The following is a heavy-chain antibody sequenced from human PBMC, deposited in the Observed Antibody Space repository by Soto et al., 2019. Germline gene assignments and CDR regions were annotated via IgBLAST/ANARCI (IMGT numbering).Heavy chain of an antibody. CDR2: ISYDGSNK. J-gene: IGHJ5*02. CDR3: AKDVLGYCSGGSCYSGPRFDP. V-gene: IGHV3-30*18. CDR1: GFTFSSYG. Sequence: GGSLRLSCAASGFTFSSYGMHWVRQAPGKXLEWVAVISYDGSNKYYADSVKGRFTISRDNSKNTLYLQMNSLRAEDTAVYYCAKDVLGYCSGGSCYSGPRFDPWGQGTLVTVFS. D-gene: IGHD2-15*01.